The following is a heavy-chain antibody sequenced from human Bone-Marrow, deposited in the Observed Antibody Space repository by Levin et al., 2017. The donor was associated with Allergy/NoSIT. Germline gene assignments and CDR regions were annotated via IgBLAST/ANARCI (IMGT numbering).Heavy chain of an antibody. Sequence: ETLSLTCAASGFTFSNYAMTWVRQGPGKGLEWVSTIVGSGNDKYYADTVKGRFTISRDNSKNTVYLQMNGLRAEDTGVYYCAKDTHTDRWYVDAVDAWGQGATVTVSS. J-gene: IGHJ6*02. V-gene: IGHV3-23*01. D-gene: IGHD6-13*01. CDR2: IVGSGNDK. CDR1: GFTFSNYA. CDR3: AKDTHTDRWYVDAVDA.